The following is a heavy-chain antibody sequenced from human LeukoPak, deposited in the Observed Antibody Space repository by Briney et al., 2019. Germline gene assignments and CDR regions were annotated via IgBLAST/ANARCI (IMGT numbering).Heavy chain of an antibody. D-gene: IGHD6-13*01. Sequence: GGSLRLXCAVSGFTFSDYWMNWVRQAPGKGLEWVASIRQDGGEKSYVDSVKGRLTISRDNTKHSLYLQMSSLRAEDTGVYYCARDGTAAGLYFDSWGQGTLVTVSS. CDR3: ARDGTAAGLYFDS. J-gene: IGHJ4*02. CDR2: IRQDGGEK. CDR1: GFTFSDYW. V-gene: IGHV3-7*01.